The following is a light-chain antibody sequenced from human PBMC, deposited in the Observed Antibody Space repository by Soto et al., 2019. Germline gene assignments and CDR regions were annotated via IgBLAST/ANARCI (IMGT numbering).Light chain of an antibody. J-gene: IGKJ1*01. CDR3: HQCGNSWWT. Sequence: EVVLTQSPNTLSLSPGESATLSCRASQAVSSTYLVWYQQKPGLAPRLLIYGASRRAPGISDRFSGSGSGTDFPLTISRLEPEDFAVYYCHQCGNSWWTFGEGTKVEIK. CDR2: GAS. V-gene: IGKV3-20*01. CDR1: QAVSSTY.